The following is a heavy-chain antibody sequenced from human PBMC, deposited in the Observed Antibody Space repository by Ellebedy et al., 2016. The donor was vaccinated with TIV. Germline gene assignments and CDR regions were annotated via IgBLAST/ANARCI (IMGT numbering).Heavy chain of an antibody. V-gene: IGHV3-66*01. J-gene: IGHJ4*02. CDR3: ASRPNGDYHFLDY. Sequence: PGGSLRLSCAASGFIVSSNYMSWVRKDPGKGLEWVSIIYSGGGTYYADSVKGRFTISRDNSKNTLYLQMNSLRVEDTAVYYCASRPNGDYHFLDYWGQGTLVTVSS. D-gene: IGHD4-17*01. CDR2: IYSGGGT. CDR1: GFIVSSNY.